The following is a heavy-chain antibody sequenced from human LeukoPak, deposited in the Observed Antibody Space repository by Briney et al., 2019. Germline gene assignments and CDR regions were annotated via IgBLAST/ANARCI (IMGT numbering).Heavy chain of an antibody. CDR1: GDSVSSTIVT. CDR3: ARLIGNRWLDY. CDR2: TYYRSKWSN. Sequence: SQTLSLTCAISGDSVSSTIVTWDWIRQSPSGVLEWLGRTYYRSKWSNDYAESVRSRITITPDTSKNQVSLQLNSVTPEDTAVYYCARLIGNRWLDYWGQGTLVTVSS. D-gene: IGHD3-16*02. V-gene: IGHV6-1*01. J-gene: IGHJ4*02.